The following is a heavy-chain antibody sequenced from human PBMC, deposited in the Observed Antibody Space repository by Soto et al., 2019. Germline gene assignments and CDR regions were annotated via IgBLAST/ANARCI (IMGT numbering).Heavy chain of an antibody. J-gene: IGHJ6*02. CDR2: IYPGDSDT. V-gene: IGHV5-51*01. D-gene: IGHD3-9*01. CDR3: PRLNRYYDILPGYNSLPTPYYSYYGMDV. Sequence: GESLKISCKGSGYSFTSYWIGWVRQMPGKGLEWMGIIYPGDSDTRYSPSFQGQVTISADKSISTAYLQWSSLKASDTAMYYCPRLNRYYDILPGYNSLPTPYYSYYGMDVWGQGTTVTVSS. CDR1: GYSFTSYW.